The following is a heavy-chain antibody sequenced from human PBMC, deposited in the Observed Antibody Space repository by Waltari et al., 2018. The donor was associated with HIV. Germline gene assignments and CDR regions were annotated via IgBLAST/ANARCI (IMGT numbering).Heavy chain of an antibody. CDR3: ARDRTPYGMDV. D-gene: IGHD2-15*01. Sequence: QVQLQESGPGLVKPSEPLSLTCTVSGGSISSYYWSWIRQPPGKGLEWIGYIYYSGSTNYNPSLKSRVTISVDTSKNQFSLKLSSVTAADTAVYYCARDRTPYGMDVWGQGTTVTVSS. J-gene: IGHJ6*02. V-gene: IGHV4-59*01. CDR1: GGSISSYY. CDR2: IYYSGST.